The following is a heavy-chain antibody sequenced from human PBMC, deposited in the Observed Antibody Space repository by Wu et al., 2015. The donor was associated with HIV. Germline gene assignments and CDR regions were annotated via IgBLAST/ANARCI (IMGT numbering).Heavy chain of an antibody. D-gene: IGHD2-2*01. CDR2: IIPIFGSA. Sequence: QVHLVQSGAEVKKPGSSVKVSCKASGGIFSNSAISWVRLAPGEGLEWMGGIIPIFGSAKYAQKFQGRVTITADESTTTAYMGLSSLRSEDTAVYFCAGTVYCRSSYTTCFAQYYMDVWGKGTTVTVSS. CDR1: GGIFSNSA. J-gene: IGHJ6*03. V-gene: IGHV1-69*12. CDR3: AGTVYCRSSYTTCFAQYYMDV.